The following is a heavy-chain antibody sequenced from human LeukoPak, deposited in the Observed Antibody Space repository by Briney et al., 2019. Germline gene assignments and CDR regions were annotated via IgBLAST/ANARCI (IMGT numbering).Heavy chain of an antibody. CDR3: ARERYRYFDY. Sequence: SETLSLTCTVSGGSISSYSWSWIRQPPGKGLEWIGYIYYSGSTNYNPSLKSRVTISVDMSKNQFSLKLSSVTAADTAVYYCARERYRYFDYWGQGTLVTVSS. J-gene: IGHJ4*02. CDR2: IYYSGST. V-gene: IGHV4-59*01. CDR1: GGSISSYS. D-gene: IGHD5-18*01.